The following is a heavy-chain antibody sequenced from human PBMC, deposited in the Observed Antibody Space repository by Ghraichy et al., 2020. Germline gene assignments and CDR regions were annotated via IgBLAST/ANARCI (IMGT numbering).Heavy chain of an antibody. V-gene: IGHV3-30*02. J-gene: IGHJ4*02. CDR2: IRYDGSPK. CDR1: GFTFGSYD. CDR3: AKEETTVIDY. D-gene: IGHD4-17*01. Sequence: GGSLRLSCAASGFTFGSYDMHWVRQAPGKGLEWVAFIRYDGSPKYYPDSVKARFTISRDNSKNTLYLQMNSLRAEDTAVYYCAKEETTVIDYWGQGTLVTVSS.